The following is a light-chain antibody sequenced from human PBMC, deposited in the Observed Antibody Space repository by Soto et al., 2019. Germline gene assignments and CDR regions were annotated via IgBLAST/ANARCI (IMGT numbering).Light chain of an antibody. CDR3: QQYETSPRT. J-gene: IGKJ1*01. V-gene: IGKV3-20*01. CDR2: GAS. CDR1: QSVRTK. Sequence: EIVLTQSPATLSVSPGEGATLSCRASQSVRTKLAWYQQKAGQAPRLLIYGASTRATGIPDRFSGSGSGTDFTLTISRLEPEDFAVYYCQQYETSPRTFGQGTKWIS.